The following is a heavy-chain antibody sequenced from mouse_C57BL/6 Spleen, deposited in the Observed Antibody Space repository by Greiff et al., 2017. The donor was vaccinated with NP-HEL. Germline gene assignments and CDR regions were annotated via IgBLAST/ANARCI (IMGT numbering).Heavy chain of an antibody. CDR3: ARDLYYYGSSYYWYFDV. CDR2: ISSGSSTI. Sequence: EVQLVESGGGLVKPGGSLKLSCAASGFTFSDYGMHWVRQAPEKGLEWVAYISSGSSTIYYADTVKGRFTISRDNAKNTLFLPMTSLRSEDTAMYYCARDLYYYGSSYYWYFDVWGTGTTVTVSS. J-gene: IGHJ1*03. CDR1: GFTFSDYG. V-gene: IGHV5-17*01. D-gene: IGHD1-1*01.